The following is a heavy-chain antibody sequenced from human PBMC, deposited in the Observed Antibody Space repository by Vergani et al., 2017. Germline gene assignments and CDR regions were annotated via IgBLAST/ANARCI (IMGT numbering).Heavy chain of an antibody. CDR2: ISPKTGDT. J-gene: IGHJ5*01. CDR3: AHSWNFGRRDWFDS. CDR1: ESTFSDYN. Sequence: QVQLMQSGPVMKKPGGSMKGSCQASESTFSDYNIHWVRQTPGQDLQWMGWISPKTGDTDYLQRFQDRVTMTRNASTKTVYLKMTRLTSDDTAIYYCAHSWNFGRRDWFDSWGPGTLVTVSS. V-gene: IGHV1-2*02. D-gene: IGHD1-26*01.